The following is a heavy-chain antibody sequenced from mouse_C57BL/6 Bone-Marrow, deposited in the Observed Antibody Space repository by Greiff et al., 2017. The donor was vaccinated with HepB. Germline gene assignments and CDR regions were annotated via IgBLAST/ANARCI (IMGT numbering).Heavy chain of an antibody. V-gene: IGHV1-69*01. CDR1: GYTFTSYW. J-gene: IGHJ2*01. Sequence: QVQLQQPGAELVMPGASVKLSCKASGYTFTSYWMHWVKQRPGQGLEWIGEIDPSDSYTNYNQKFKGKSTLTVDKSSSTAYMQLSSLTSEDSAVYDCARESGGSSGFDYWGQGTTLTVSS. CDR3: ARESGGSSGFDY. CDR2: IDPSDSYT. D-gene: IGHD1-1*01.